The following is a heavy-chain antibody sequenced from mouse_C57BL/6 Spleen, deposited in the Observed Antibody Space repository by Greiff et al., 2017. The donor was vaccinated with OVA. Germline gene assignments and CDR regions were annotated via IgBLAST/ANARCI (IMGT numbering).Heavy chain of an antibody. CDR3: TRERENYYGSSHGYFDV. CDR1: GYTFTDYE. CDR2: IDPETGGT. D-gene: IGHD1-1*01. Sequence: VKLMESGAELVRPGASVTLSCKASGYTFTDYEMHWVKQTPVHGLEWIGAIDPETGGTAYNQKFKGKAILTADKSSSTAYMELRSLTSEDSAVYYCTRERENYYGSSHGYFDVWGTGTTVTVSS. J-gene: IGHJ1*03. V-gene: IGHV1-15*01.